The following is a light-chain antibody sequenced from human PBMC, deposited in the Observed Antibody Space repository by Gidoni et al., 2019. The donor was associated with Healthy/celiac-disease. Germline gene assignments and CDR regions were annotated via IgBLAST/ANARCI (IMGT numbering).Light chain of an antibody. CDR3: CSYAGSSTSV. CDR2: EVS. Sequence: QSALTQPASVSVSPGQSITISCTGTSSDVGSYNLVSWYQPHPGKAPKLMIYEVSKRPSGVSNRFSGSKSGNTASLTISGLQAEDEADYYCCSYAGSSTSVFGGGTKLTV. J-gene: IGLJ2*01. CDR1: SSDVGSYNL. V-gene: IGLV2-23*02.